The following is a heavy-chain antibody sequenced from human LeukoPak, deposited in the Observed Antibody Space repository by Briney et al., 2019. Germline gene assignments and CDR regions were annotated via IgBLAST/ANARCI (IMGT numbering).Heavy chain of an antibody. J-gene: IGHJ4*02. Sequence: GGSLRLSCAASGLTFSDYWMDWVRQAPGKGLEWVANIKQDGSEKNYVDSVKGRFIISRDNAKNSLYLQMNTLRADDTAVYYCARDGFGTGSNWGQGTLVTVSS. CDR2: IKQDGSEK. CDR1: GLTFSDYW. D-gene: IGHD3-16*01. V-gene: IGHV3-7*03. CDR3: ARDGFGTGSN.